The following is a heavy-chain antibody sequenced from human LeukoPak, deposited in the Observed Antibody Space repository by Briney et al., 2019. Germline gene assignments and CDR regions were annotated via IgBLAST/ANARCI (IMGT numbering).Heavy chain of an antibody. J-gene: IGHJ6*03. CDR3: ARVHYGGNYYYYMDV. V-gene: IGHV3-21*01. D-gene: IGHD4-23*01. Sequence: GGSLRLSCAASGSTFSSYSMNWVRQAPGKGLEWVSSISSSSSYIYYADSVKGRFTISRDNAKNSLYLQMNSLRAEDTAVYYCARVHYGGNYYYYMDVWGKGTTVTVSS. CDR1: GSTFSSYS. CDR2: ISSSSSYI.